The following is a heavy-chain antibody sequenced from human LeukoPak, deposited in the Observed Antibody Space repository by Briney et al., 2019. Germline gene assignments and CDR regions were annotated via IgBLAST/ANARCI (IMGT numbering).Heavy chain of an antibody. Sequence: SETLSLTCAVYGGSFSGYYWSWIRQPPGKGLEWIGEINHSGSTNYNPSLKSRVTISVDTSKNQFSLKLSSVTAADTAVYYCAREVSVIRNWFDPWGQGTLVTVSS. D-gene: IGHD3-16*02. CDR1: GGSFSGYY. J-gene: IGHJ5*02. CDR2: INHSGST. V-gene: IGHV4-34*01. CDR3: AREVSVIRNWFDP.